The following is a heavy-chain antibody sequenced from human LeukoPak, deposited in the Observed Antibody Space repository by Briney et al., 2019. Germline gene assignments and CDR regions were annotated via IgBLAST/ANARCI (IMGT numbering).Heavy chain of an antibody. CDR1: GGSFSGYY. J-gene: IGHJ4*02. CDR2: INHSGST. Sequence: SETLSLTCAVYGGSFSGYYWSWIRQPPGKGLEWIGEINHSGSTNYNPSLKSRVTISVDTSKNQFSLKLSSVTAADTAVYYCAGGLWQQLGNDYWGQGTLVTVSS. D-gene: IGHD6-13*01. V-gene: IGHV4-34*01. CDR3: AGGLWQQLGNDY.